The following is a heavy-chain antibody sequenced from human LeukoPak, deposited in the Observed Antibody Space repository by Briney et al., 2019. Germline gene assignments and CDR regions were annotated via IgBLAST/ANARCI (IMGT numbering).Heavy chain of an antibody. CDR1: GFAFSSHG. Sequence: GGSLRLSCAASGFAFSSHGIHRVSQAPGKGLEGVALISFDGVKPAYADSVKGRFTISRDSSQHTLYWQMNSLRVEETAVCHCANVCGRQRTAYGIDVWGQGTTVTVSS. J-gene: IGHJ6*02. V-gene: IGHV3-30*18. CDR3: ANVCGRQRTAYGIDV. D-gene: IGHD3-16*01. CDR2: ISFDGVKP.